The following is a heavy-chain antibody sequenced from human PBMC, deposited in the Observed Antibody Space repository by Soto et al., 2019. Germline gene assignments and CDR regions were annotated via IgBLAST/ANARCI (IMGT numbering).Heavy chain of an antibody. D-gene: IGHD3-10*01. V-gene: IGHV3-23*01. Sequence: EVQLTESGGGLVQPGGSLRLSCAASGFTFSSYSMTWVRQAPGKGLEWVSGISDSGGNTWYADSVKGRFTISRDNSKNTLFLQMNSLRAEDTAVYFCSKWSGCGDAWGHGTLVTVSS. CDR2: ISDSGGNT. J-gene: IGHJ5*01. CDR1: GFTFSSYS. CDR3: SKWSGCGDA.